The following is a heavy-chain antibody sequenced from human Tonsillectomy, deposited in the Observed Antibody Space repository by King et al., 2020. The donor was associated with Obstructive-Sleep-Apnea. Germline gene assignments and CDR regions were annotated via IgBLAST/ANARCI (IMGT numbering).Heavy chain of an antibody. CDR1: GFTFDDYA. CDR2: ISWNGGSR. J-gene: IGHJ4*02. Sequence: VQLVESGGGLAQPGRSLRLSCAASGFTFDDYAMHWVRQAPGKGLEWVSGISWNGGSRGYADSVKGRFTISRDNAKSSLYLPRNSLRAEDTALYYCAKDISYDILTGDFDYWGQGTLVTVSS. CDR3: AKDISYDILTGDFDY. V-gene: IGHV3-9*01. D-gene: IGHD3-9*01.